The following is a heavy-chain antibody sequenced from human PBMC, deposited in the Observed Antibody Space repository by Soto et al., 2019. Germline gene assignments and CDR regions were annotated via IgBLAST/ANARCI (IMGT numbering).Heavy chain of an antibody. CDR2: FNAYGLKT. J-gene: IGHJ4*02. CDR3: ARTHGSYTAVDY. D-gene: IGHD3-10*01. CDR1: GYTFTSYG. Sequence: QVQLVQSGAEAKKPGASVKVSCKASGYTFTSYGISWVRQAPGQGLEWMGWFNAYGLKTDYAQKLHVRVTMTSNTSTSTVYMEFRRLRSDDTAMYYCARTHGSYTAVDYWGQGTLVTVSS. V-gene: IGHV1-18*01.